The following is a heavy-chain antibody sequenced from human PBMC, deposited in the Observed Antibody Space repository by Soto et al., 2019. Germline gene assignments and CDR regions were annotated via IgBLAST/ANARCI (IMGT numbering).Heavy chain of an antibody. D-gene: IGHD3-22*01. V-gene: IGHV4-59*01. CDR3: ARAMGVGYSNWFDP. Sequence: SETLSLTCTVSGGSISSYYWSWIRQPPGKGLEWIGCIYYSGSTNYNPSLKSRVTISVDTSKNQFSLKLSSVTAADTAVYYCARAMGVGYSNWFDPWGQGTLVTVSS. J-gene: IGHJ5*02. CDR1: GGSISSYY. CDR2: IYYSGST.